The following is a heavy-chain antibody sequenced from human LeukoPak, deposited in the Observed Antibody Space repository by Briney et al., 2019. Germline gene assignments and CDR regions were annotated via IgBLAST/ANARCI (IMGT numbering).Heavy chain of an antibody. CDR1: GFSLTTSGVG. Sequence: SGPALVKPTQTLTLTRTFSGFSLTTSGVGVGWIRQPPGKALEWLALIYWNDNNRYSPSLKSRLTITRDTSKNQVVLTMTNMDPVDTATYYCARRSPVSFDYWGQGTLVTVSS. CDR3: ARRSPVSFDY. CDR2: IYWNDNN. D-gene: IGHD4-17*01. J-gene: IGHJ4*02. V-gene: IGHV2-5*01.